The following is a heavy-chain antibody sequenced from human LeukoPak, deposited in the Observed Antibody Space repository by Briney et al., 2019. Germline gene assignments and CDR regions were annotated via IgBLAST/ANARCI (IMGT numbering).Heavy chain of an antibody. D-gene: IGHD3-3*01. CDR1: GYTFTSYG. J-gene: IGHJ4*02. V-gene: IGHV1-18*01. CDR3: ARARFTIFGVVTCDY. CDR2: ISAYSGNT. Sequence: ASVKVSCKASGYTFTSYGITWVRQAPGQGLEWMGWISAYSGNTNYAQKLQGRVTMATDTSTSTAYMELRSLRSDDTAVYYRARARFTIFGVVTCDYWGLGTLVTVSS.